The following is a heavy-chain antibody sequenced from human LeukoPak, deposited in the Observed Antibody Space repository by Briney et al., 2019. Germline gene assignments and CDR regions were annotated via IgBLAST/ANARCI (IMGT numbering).Heavy chain of an antibody. CDR2: ISGSGGSP. J-gene: IGHJ4*02. CDR3: AKVTSGGSCYQSDY. Sequence: GSLRLSCVASGFTFSNYAMSWVRQAPGRGLEWVSGISGSGGSPYYADSVKGRFTISRDNSKNTLYLQMNSLRAEDTAVYYCAKVTSGGSCYQSDYWGQGTLVTVSS. D-gene: IGHD2-15*01. V-gene: IGHV3-23*01. CDR1: GFTFSNYA.